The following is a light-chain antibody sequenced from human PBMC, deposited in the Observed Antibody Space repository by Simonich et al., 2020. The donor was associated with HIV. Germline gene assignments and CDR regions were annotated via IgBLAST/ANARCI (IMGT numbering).Light chain of an antibody. CDR2: AAS. CDR3: QKYNSAPWT. V-gene: IGKV1-39*01. J-gene: IGKJ1*01. Sequence: DIQMTQSPSSLSASVGDRVTITCRASQGISSYLNWYQQKPGKAPKLLIYAASSLQSGVPSRFSGSGSGTDFTLTISSLQPEDVATYYCQKYNSAPWTFGQGTKVEIK. CDR1: QGISSY.